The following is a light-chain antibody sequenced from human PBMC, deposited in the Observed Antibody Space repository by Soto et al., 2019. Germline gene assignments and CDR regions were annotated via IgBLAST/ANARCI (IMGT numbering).Light chain of an antibody. J-gene: IGLJ1*01. CDR2: EVS. CDR1: SSDVGDNNY. Sequence: QSALTQPASVSGSPGQSITISCTGTSSDVGDNNYVSWYQQHPGKAPKLMICEVSNRSSGVSNRFSGSKSGNTASLTISGLQAEDEADYYCSSYSSSTTLVFGTGTKLTVL. CDR3: SSYSSSTTLV. V-gene: IGLV2-14*01.